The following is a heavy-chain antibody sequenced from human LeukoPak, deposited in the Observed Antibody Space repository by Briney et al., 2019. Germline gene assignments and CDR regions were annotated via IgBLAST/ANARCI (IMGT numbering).Heavy chain of an antibody. Sequence: SETLSLTCAVSGYSISSGYYWGWIRQPPGKGLEWIGSIYHSGSTYYNPSLKSRVTISVDTSKNQSSLKLSSVTAADTAVYYCARLVVPAAFFDYWGQGTLVTVSS. V-gene: IGHV4-38-2*01. CDR1: GYSISSGYY. CDR2: IYHSGST. D-gene: IGHD2-2*01. J-gene: IGHJ4*02. CDR3: ARLVVPAAFFDY.